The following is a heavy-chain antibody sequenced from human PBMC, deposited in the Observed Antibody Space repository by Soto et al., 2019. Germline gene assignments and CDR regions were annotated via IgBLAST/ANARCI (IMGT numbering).Heavy chain of an antibody. CDR1: GGSISSGGYY. V-gene: IGHV4-31*03. Sequence: PSETLSFTCTVSGGSISSGGYYWSWIRQHPGKGLEWIGYIYYSGSTYYNPSLKSRVTISVDTSKNQFSLKLSSVTAADTAVYYCASGTVTRLYYFDYWGQGTLVTVSS. CDR3: ASGTVTRLYYFDY. D-gene: IGHD4-17*01. CDR2: IYYSGST. J-gene: IGHJ4*02.